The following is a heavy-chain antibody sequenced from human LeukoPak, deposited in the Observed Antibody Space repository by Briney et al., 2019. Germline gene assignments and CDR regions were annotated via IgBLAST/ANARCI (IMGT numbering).Heavy chain of an antibody. D-gene: IGHD1-1*01. CDR1: GFAFSNHG. Sequence: GGSLRLSCAASGFAFSNHGMHWVRQAPGKGLEWVALIWYDGSNKEYAESVKGRFTISRDNSKNTLYLQTNSLRDEDTAVYYCARDQGTSTTAPRRKGRFDPWGQGTLVTVSS. CDR3: ARDQGTSTTAPRRKGRFDP. J-gene: IGHJ5*02. V-gene: IGHV3-33*01. CDR2: IWYDGSNK.